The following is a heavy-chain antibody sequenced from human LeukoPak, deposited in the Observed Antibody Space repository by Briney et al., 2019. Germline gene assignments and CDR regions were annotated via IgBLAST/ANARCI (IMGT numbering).Heavy chain of an antibody. Sequence: SETLSLTCTVSGGSISSYYWSWIRQPPGEGLEWIGCIYYNANTDYNPSLKSRVTISVDTSNNQFSLKLSSVTAADTAVYYCARHGTQWLRYPNFDYWGQGTLVTVSS. CDR1: GGSISSYY. J-gene: IGHJ4*02. CDR3: ARHGTQWLRYPNFDY. V-gene: IGHV4-59*08. CDR2: IYYNANT. D-gene: IGHD6-19*01.